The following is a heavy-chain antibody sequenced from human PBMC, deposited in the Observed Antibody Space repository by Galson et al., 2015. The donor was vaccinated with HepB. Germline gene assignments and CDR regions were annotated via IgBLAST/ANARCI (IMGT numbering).Heavy chain of an antibody. V-gene: IGHV5-51*01. J-gene: IGHJ2*01. Sequence: QSGAEVKRPGESLKISCKDSGYSFTSYWIGWVRQMPGKGLEWMGIIYPGDSDTRYSPSFQGQVTISADKSISTAYLQWSSLKASDTAMYYCARLWVGATSRGYFDLWGRGTLVTVSS. CDR2: IYPGDSDT. CDR1: GYSFTSYW. CDR3: ARLWVGATSRGYFDL. D-gene: IGHD1-26*01.